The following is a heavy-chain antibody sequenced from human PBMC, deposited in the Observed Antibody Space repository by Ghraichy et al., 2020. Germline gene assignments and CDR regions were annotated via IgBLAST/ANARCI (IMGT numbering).Heavy chain of an antibody. CDR2: INPSGGST. D-gene: IGHD3-10*01. CDR1: GYTFTTYY. V-gene: IGHV1-46*01. Sequence: ASVKVSCKASGYTFTTYYMNWVRQAPGQGLEWMGIINPSGGSTSYAQKFQGRVTMTRDTSTSTVYMELSSLRSEDTAVYYCAREVISRPRVYYFDYWGQGTVVTVSS. J-gene: IGHJ4*02. CDR3: AREVISRPRVYYFDY.